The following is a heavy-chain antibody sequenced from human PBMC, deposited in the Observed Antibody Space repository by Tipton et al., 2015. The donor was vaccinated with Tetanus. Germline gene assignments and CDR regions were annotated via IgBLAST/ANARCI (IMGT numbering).Heavy chain of an antibody. CDR3: ARDYGSGSYYNIGSYYYYYGMDV. J-gene: IGHJ6*02. CDR2: ISSSGSTI. Sequence: SLRLSCAASGFTFSSYEMNWVRQAPGKGLEWVSYISSSGSTIYYADSVKGRFTISRDNAKNSLYLQMNSLRAEDTAVYYCARDYGSGSYYNIGSYYYYYGMDVWGQGTTVTVSS. CDR1: GFTFSSYE. D-gene: IGHD3-10*01. V-gene: IGHV3-48*03.